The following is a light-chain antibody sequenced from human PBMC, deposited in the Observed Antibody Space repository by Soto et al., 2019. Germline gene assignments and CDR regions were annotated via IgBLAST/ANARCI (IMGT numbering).Light chain of an antibody. CDR2: DAS. Sequence: DIQMTQSPSTLSASVGDRVTITCRASQSISSWLAWYQQKPGKAPKLLIYDASRLESGVPSRFSGSGSGTEVSLTISSPQPDDFATYYCQQYNSYSPWTFGQGTKVEIK. V-gene: IGKV1-5*01. J-gene: IGKJ1*01. CDR1: QSISSW. CDR3: QQYNSYSPWT.